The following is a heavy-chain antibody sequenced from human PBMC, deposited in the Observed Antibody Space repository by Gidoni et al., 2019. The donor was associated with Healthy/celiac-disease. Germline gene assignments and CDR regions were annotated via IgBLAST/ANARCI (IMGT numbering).Heavy chain of an antibody. J-gene: IGHJ6*02. Sequence: QVQLVESGGGLVQPGRSLRLSCAASGFTFSSSGLHGVRQAPGKGLAWVEFICYDGINKYYADSGKGRFTISRYNSKNTLYLQMNSLRAEDTAVYYCARDLRGKLRSLIGAGMDVWGQGTTVTVSS. CDR1: GFTFSSSG. CDR2: ICYDGINK. CDR3: ARDLRGKLRSLIGAGMDV. V-gene: IGHV3-33*01. D-gene: IGHD4-17*01.